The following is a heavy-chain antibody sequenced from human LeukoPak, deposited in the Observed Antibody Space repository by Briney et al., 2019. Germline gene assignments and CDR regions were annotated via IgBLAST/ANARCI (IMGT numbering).Heavy chain of an antibody. V-gene: IGHV4-59*01. Sequence: PSETLSLTCTVSGGSISTYYWSWIRQPPGKGLEWIGYIYNSGSTNCNPSLKSRVTISVDTSKNKFSLKLSSVTAADTAVYYCARGGYSYGYDDDFDYWGQGTLVTVSS. J-gene: IGHJ4*02. CDR1: GGSISTYY. CDR2: IYNSGST. D-gene: IGHD5-18*01. CDR3: ARGGYSYGYDDDFDY.